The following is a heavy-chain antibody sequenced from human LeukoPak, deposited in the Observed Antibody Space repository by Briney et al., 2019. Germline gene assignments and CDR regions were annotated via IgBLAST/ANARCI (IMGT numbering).Heavy chain of an antibody. J-gene: IGHJ4*02. CDR3: ARDRSSGYYGNSDY. V-gene: IGHV3-48*02. CDR1: GFTFSSYG. CDR2: ISSSSSTI. Sequence: PGGSLRLSCAASGFTFSSYGMNWVRQAPGKGLEWVSYISSSSSTIYYADSVKGRFTISRDNAKNSLYLQMNSLRDEDTAVYYCARDRSSGYYGNSDYWGQGTLVTVSS. D-gene: IGHD3-22*01.